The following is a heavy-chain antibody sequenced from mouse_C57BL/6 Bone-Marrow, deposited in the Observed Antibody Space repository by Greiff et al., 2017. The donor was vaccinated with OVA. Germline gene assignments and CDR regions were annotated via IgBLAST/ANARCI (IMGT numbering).Heavy chain of an antibody. Sequence: EVQRVESGPGLVKPSQSLSLTCSVTGYSITSGYYWNWIRQFPGNKLEWMGYISYDGSNNYNPSLKNRISITRDTSKNQFFLKLNSVTTEDTATYYCARGPLRDYWGQGTTLTVSS. CDR2: ISYDGSN. CDR1: GYSITSGYY. D-gene: IGHD1-2*01. V-gene: IGHV3-6*01. CDR3: ARGPLRDY. J-gene: IGHJ2*01.